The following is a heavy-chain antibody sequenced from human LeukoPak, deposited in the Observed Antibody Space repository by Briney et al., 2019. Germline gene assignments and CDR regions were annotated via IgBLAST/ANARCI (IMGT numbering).Heavy chain of an antibody. Sequence: ASVKVSCKTSGYTFTNYAIHWVRQAPGQSLEWMGWINAGHGTTKYSQKFQGRVTITRDTSASTAYMELNSPTSEDTAVYYCARSPYSSTYYGYFDYWGQGTLVTVSS. CDR3: ARSPYSSTYYGYFDY. CDR1: GYTFTNYA. D-gene: IGHD6-13*01. CDR2: INAGHGTT. V-gene: IGHV1-3*01. J-gene: IGHJ4*03.